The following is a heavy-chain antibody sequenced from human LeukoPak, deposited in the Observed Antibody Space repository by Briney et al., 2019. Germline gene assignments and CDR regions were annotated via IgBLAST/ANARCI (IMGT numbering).Heavy chain of an antibody. Sequence: PSQTLSLTCTVSGGSISSGGYYWSWLRQHPGKGLEWIGYIYYSGSTYYNPSLKSRVTISVDTSKNQFPLKLSSVTAADTAVYYCAREAAPYYFDYWGQGTLVTVSS. CDR2: IYYSGST. J-gene: IGHJ4*02. V-gene: IGHV4-31*03. CDR3: AREAAPYYFDY. CDR1: GGSISSGGYY. D-gene: IGHD6-25*01.